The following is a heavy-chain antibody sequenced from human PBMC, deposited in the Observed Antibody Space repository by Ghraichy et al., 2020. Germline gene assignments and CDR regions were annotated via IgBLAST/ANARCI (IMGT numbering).Heavy chain of an antibody. CDR2: IYPGDSDT. J-gene: IGHJ4*01. Sequence: GGSLRLSCKGSGYSFATYWIGWVRQMPGKGLEWMGIIYPGDSDTRYSPSFQGQVTISVDKSIRTAYLQWSSLKASDTAMYYRARLVAVAGSSGDIYYFDYWGQGTLVTVSP. CDR1: GYSFATYW. CDR3: ARLVAVAGSSGDIYYFDY. V-gene: IGHV5-51*01. D-gene: IGHD6-19*01.